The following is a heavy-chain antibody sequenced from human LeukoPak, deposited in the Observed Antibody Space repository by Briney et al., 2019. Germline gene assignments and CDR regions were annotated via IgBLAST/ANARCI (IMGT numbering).Heavy chain of an antibody. V-gene: IGHV3-30*04. D-gene: IGHD1-1*01. J-gene: IGHJ4*02. CDR1: GFTFSSYA. Sequence: GGSLRLSCAASGFTFSSYAMHWVRQAPGKGLEWVAVISYDGRNKYYADSVKGRFTISRDNSKNTLYLEMNSLRAEDTAVYYCARDLFNWNDVLGSYFDYWGQGTLVTVSS. CDR2: ISYDGRNK. CDR3: ARDLFNWNDVLGSYFDY.